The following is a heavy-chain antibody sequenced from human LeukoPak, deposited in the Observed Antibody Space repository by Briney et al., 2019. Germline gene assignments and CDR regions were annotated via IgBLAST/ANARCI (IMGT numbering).Heavy chain of an antibody. CDR1: GFTFSSYA. J-gene: IGHJ4*02. CDR2: ISGSGGST. Sequence: GGSLRLSWAASGFTFSSYAMSWVRQAPGKGLEWVSAISGSGGSTYYADSVKGRFTISRDNSKNTLYLQMNSLRAEDTAVYYCAKDQTRNYYGSGSYDYWGQGTLVTVSS. CDR3: AKDQTRNYYGSGSYDY. D-gene: IGHD3-10*01. V-gene: IGHV3-23*01.